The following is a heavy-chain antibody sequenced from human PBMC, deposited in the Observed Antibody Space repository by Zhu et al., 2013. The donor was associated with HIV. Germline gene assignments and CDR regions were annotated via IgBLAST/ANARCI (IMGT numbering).Heavy chain of an antibody. D-gene: IGHD3-10*01. J-gene: IGHJ4*02. V-gene: IGHV4-30-4*01. CDR3: ARGYYGSGSYYTPPKYFDY. CDR2: IYYSGST. CDR1: GGSISSGDYY. Sequence: QVQLQESGPGLVKPSETLSLTCTVSGGSISSGDYYWSWIRQPPGKGLEWIGYIYYSGSTYYNPSLKSRVTISVDTSKNQFSLKLSSVTAADTAVYYCARGYYGSGSYYTPPKYFDYWGQGTLVTVSS.